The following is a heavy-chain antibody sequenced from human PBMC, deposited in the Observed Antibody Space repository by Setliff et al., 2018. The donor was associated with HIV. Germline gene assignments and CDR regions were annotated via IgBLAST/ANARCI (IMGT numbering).Heavy chain of an antibody. CDR1: NVSINSYY. CDR2: IYSSGST. D-gene: IGHD1-26*01. V-gene: IGHV4-4*07. J-gene: IGHJ3*02. Sequence: SETLSLTCTVSNVSINSYYWSWILQPAGRALEWIGRIYSSGSTKYNPSLKSRVKMSIDTPKNQFSLKLSSVTAADTAVYYCAREGTYSGTYWVRRVASFDIWGQGTMVTVSS. CDR3: AREGTYSGTYWVRRVASFDI.